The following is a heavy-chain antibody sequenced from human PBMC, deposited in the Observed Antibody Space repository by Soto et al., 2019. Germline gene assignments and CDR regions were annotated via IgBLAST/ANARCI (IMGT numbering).Heavy chain of an antibody. D-gene: IGHD2-8*01. J-gene: IGHJ4*02. Sequence: ASVKVSCKASGYTFTSYGISWVRQAPGQGLERKGRISAYNGKTNYTQKKQGRDNMTTDTSTSTAFLELRSLRSDDTSVYYFARDPRRYCTNGVCSFDYWGQGTLVTVSS. V-gene: IGHV1-18*01. CDR1: GYTFTSYG. CDR3: ARDPRRYCTNGVCSFDY. CDR2: ISAYNGKT.